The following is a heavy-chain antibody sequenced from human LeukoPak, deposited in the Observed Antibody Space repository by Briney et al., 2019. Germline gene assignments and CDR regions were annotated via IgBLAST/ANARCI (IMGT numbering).Heavy chain of an antibody. V-gene: IGHV4-34*01. CDR2: LNHSGST. D-gene: IGHD3-3*01. CDR3: ARGQYYDFWSGYYTTLNAFDI. Sequence: SETLSLTCAVYGGSFSGYYWSWIRQPPGKGLEWIGELNHSGSTNYNPSLKSRVTTSVDTSKNQFSLKLSSVTAADTAVYYCARGQYYDFWSGYYTTLNAFDIWGQGTMVTVSS. CDR1: GGSFSGYY. J-gene: IGHJ3*02.